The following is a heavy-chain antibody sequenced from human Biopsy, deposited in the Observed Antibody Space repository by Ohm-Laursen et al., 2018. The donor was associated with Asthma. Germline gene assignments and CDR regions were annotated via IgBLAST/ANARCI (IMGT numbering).Heavy chain of an antibody. D-gene: IGHD3-9*01. CDR2: INAGNGNT. V-gene: IGHV1-3*01. J-gene: IGHJ3*02. CDR3: ARTYYDFLTGQVNDVFAI. Sequence: ASVKVSCKASGYTFTSYYMHWVRQAPGQRLEWMGWINAGNGNTKYSQKFQGRVTITRDTSASTAYMDLSSLRSEDTVVYYCARTYYDFLTGQVNDVFAIWGQGTMVTVSS. CDR1: GYTFTSYY.